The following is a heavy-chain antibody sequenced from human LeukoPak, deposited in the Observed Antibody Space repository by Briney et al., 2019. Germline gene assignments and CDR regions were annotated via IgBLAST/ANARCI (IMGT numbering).Heavy chain of an antibody. CDR3: ARGPYYYDSGTYYTGY. CDR2: ISSSSRYI. D-gene: IGHD3-10*01. J-gene: IGHJ4*02. CDR1: GFTFSDYG. V-gene: IGHV3-21*01. Sequence: GGSLRLSCVTSGFTFSDYGMNWVRQAPGKGLEWVSSISSSSRYIYYADSVKGRFTISRDNAKNSLYLEMSSLRAEDTAVYYCARGPYYYDSGTYYTGYWGQGTLVTVSS.